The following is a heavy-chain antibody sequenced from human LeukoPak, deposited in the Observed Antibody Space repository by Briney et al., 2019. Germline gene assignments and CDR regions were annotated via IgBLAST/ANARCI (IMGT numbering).Heavy chain of an antibody. CDR2: TYSGGST. J-gene: IGHJ4*02. CDR1: GFSISTYE. Sequence: PGGSLRPSCAASGFSISTYEMNWVRQAPGKGLEWVSVTYSGGSTSHADSVKGRFTVSRDDSKNMVYLQMNSMRHDDTAVYYCARTYYDYRVGTNYFDYWGQGTLVTVSS. CDR3: ARTYYDYRVGTNYFDY. V-gene: IGHV3-66*01. D-gene: IGHD3-3*01.